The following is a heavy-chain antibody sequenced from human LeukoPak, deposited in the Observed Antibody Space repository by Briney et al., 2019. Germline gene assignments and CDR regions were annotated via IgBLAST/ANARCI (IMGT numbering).Heavy chain of an antibody. Sequence: GGSLRLSCAASGFTFSSYGMHWVRQAPGKGLEWVAVISYDGSNKYYADSVKGRFTISKDNSKNTLYLQMNSLRAEDTAVYYCAKGRRWILTGYTFDYWGQGTLVTVSS. D-gene: IGHD3-9*01. CDR3: AKGRRWILTGYTFDY. CDR1: GFTFSSYG. V-gene: IGHV3-30*18. J-gene: IGHJ4*02. CDR2: ISYDGSNK.